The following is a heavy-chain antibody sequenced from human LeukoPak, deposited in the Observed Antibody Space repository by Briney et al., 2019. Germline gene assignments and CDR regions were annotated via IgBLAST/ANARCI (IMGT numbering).Heavy chain of an antibody. CDR3: ARGRGWHYYYYYGMDV. V-gene: IGHV4-34*01. Sequence: GSLRLSCAASGFTFSSYAMSWVRQAPGKGLEWIGEINHSGSTNYNPSLKSRVTISVDTSKNQFSLKLSSVTAADTAVYYCARGRGWHYYYYYGMDVWGQGTTVTVSS. D-gene: IGHD6-19*01. CDR2: INHSGST. CDR1: GFTFSSYA. J-gene: IGHJ6*02.